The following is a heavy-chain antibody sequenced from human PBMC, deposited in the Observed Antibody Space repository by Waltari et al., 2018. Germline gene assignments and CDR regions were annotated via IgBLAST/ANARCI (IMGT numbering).Heavy chain of an antibody. D-gene: IGHD5-18*01. V-gene: IGHV3-21*01. J-gene: IGHJ4*02. CDR2: ISSSSSYI. CDR3: ARVRVPKRGYSYGIDY. CDR1: GFTFSSYS. Sequence: EVQLVESGGGLVKPGGSLRLSCAASGFTFSSYSMNWVRPAPGKGLEWVSSISSSSSYIYYTDSVKGRFTISRDNAKNSLYLQMNSLRAEDTAVYYCARVRVPKRGYSYGIDYWGQGTLVTVSS.